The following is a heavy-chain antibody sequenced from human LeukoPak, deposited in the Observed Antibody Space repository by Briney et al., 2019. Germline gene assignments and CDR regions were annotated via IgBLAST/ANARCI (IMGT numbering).Heavy chain of an antibody. CDR2: IKQDGSEK. Sequence: PGGSLRLSCEASGFTLSSYWMSWVRQAPGKGLEWVANIKQDGSEKYYVDSVKGRFTISRDNAKNSLYLQMNSLRAEDTAVYYCARGPSDIVVVPAAMENWFDPWGQGTLVTVSS. D-gene: IGHD2-2*01. CDR1: GFTLSSYW. J-gene: IGHJ5*02. CDR3: ARGPSDIVVVPAAMENWFDP. V-gene: IGHV3-7*01.